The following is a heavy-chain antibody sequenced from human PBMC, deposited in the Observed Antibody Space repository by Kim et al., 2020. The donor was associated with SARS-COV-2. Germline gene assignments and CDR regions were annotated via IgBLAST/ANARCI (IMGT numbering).Heavy chain of an antibody. J-gene: IGHJ4*02. CDR1: GFTFSGYS. CDR2: ITGGSHTI. V-gene: IGHV3-48*02. CDR3: ASVHSLGY. Sequence: GGSLRLSCVASGFTFSGYSMNWVRQAPGKGLEWVSYITGGSHTIYYAASVKGRFTISRDDAKNSLYLQMNSLRDEDTAIYYCASVHSLGYWGQGTLVTVSS. D-gene: IGHD6-6*01.